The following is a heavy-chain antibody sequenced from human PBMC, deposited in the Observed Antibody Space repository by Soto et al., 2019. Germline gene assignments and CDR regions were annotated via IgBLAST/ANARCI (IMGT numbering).Heavy chain of an antibody. J-gene: IGHJ4*02. V-gene: IGHV3-74*01. D-gene: IGHD6-13*01. CDR3: ARVAVGSYYFDY. Sequence: EVQLVESGGGVVQPGGSLRLSCAASGFTFSSYWMHWVRQAPGKGLVWVSRVNPDGSDTSYADSVKGRFTISRDNAKNTLYLQMNSLRAEDTAVYYCARVAVGSYYFDYWGPGTLLTVSS. CDR1: GFTFSSYW. CDR2: VNPDGSDT.